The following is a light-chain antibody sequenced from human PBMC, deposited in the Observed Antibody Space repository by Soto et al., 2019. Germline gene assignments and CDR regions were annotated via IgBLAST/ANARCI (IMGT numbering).Light chain of an antibody. CDR2: ATS. Sequence: VLTQSPGTLSLSPGERATLSCRASQSVSSSYLAWYQQKPGQAPRLLIYATSSRATGIPDRFSGSGSGTDFTLTISRLEPEDFAVYYCQEYVYSPHNFGQGTKLEIK. CDR3: QEYVYSPHN. V-gene: IGKV3-20*01. CDR1: QSVSSSY. J-gene: IGKJ2*01.